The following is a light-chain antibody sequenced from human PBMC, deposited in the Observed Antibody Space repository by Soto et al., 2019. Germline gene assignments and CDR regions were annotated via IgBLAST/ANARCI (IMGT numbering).Light chain of an antibody. CDR3: HQRQSWPRT. V-gene: IGKV3-11*01. J-gene: IGKJ1*01. CDR2: QTS. Sequence: ESGLTQSPATLSSFQGDSVTLSCRASQYINTRLAWYQHRPGQAPRLLIYQTSIRAAGIPARFSASGTGTDFTLTISDVQPEDFAVYYCHQRQSWPRTFGQGTKVDIK. CDR1: QYINTR.